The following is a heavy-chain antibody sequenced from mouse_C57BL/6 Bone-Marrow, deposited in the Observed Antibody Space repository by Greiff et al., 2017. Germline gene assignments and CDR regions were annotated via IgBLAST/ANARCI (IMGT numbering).Heavy chain of an antibody. Sequence: QVQLKQSGAELVKPGASVKLSCKASGYTFTSYWMHWVKQRPGPGLEWIGMIHPNSGSTNYNEQFKSKATLTVDKSSSTASMQLSSLTSEDSAVDYCARPHSNKLLLLLDYWGQGTTLTVSS. V-gene: IGHV1-64*01. CDR1: GYTFTSYW. D-gene: IGHD2-5*01. CDR3: ARPHSNKLLLLLDY. CDR2: IHPNSGST. J-gene: IGHJ2*01.